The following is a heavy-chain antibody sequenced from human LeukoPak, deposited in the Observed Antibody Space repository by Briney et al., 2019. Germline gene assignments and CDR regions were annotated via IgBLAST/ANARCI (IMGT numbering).Heavy chain of an antibody. CDR1: GFTFSSYD. CDR2: ISGSGGST. D-gene: IGHD6-13*01. CDR3: ARGYTFTSNWFDP. Sequence: GGSLRLSCAASGFTFSSYDIHWVRQAPGKGLEWVSAISGSGGSTYYADSVKGRFTISRDNGKNTLYLQMNSLRGEDTAVYYCARGYTFTSNWFDPWGQGTLVTVSA. V-gene: IGHV3-23*01. J-gene: IGHJ5*02.